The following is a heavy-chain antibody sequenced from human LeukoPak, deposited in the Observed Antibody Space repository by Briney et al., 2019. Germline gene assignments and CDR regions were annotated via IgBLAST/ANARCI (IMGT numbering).Heavy chain of an antibody. V-gene: IGHV4-34*01. J-gene: IGHJ4*02. D-gene: IGHD5-24*01. Sequence: SETLSLTCAVYGGSFSGYYWSWIRQPPGKGLEWIGEINHSGSTNYNPSLKSRVTISVDTSKNQFSLKLSSVTAADTAVYYCASLEGYKALRFGPAPYFDCWGQGTLVTVSS. CDR3: ASLEGYKALRFGPAPYFDC. CDR1: GGSFSGYY. CDR2: INHSGST.